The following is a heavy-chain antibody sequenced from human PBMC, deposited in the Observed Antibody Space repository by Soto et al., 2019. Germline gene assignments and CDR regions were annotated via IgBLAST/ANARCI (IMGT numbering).Heavy chain of an antibody. CDR3: ARDVFCGGAPACPDMDV. J-gene: IGHJ6*02. V-gene: IGHV1-18*04. CDR1: GYTFTGYY. Sequence: ASVKVSFRASGYTFTGYYMHWVRQAPGQGLEWMGRISGYNGNTNYARTLRGRLTLTTDTSTSTAYMELRSLTSDDTAVYYCARDVFCGGAPACPDMDVWGQGTTVTVSS. D-gene: IGHD3-9*01. CDR2: ISGYNGNT.